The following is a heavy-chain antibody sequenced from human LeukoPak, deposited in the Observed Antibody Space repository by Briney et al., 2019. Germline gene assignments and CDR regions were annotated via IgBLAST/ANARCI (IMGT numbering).Heavy chain of an antibody. CDR2: ISWNSGSI. D-gene: IGHD6-19*01. Sequence: GGSLRLSCAASGFTFDDYAMHWVRPAPGKGLEWVAVISWNSGSIGYADSVKGRFTISRDNAKNSLYLQMNSLRAEDTALYYCAKAVSGWDAFDIWGQGTMVTVSS. V-gene: IGHV3-9*01. CDR1: GFTFDDYA. J-gene: IGHJ3*02. CDR3: AKAVSGWDAFDI.